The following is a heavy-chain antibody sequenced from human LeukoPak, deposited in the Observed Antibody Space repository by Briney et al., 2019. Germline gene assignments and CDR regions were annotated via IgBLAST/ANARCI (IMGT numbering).Heavy chain of an antibody. J-gene: IGHJ5*02. V-gene: IGHV1-18*01. CDR1: GYTFTSYG. CDR2: ISAYNGNT. Sequence: ASVKVSCKASGYTFTSYGISWVRQAPGQGLEWRGWISAYNGNTNYAQKLQGRVTMTTDTSTSTAYMELRSLRSEDTAVYYCARIGGVLLVSSVNWFDPWGQGTLVTVSS. D-gene: IGHD3-16*01. CDR3: ARIGGVLLVSSVNWFDP.